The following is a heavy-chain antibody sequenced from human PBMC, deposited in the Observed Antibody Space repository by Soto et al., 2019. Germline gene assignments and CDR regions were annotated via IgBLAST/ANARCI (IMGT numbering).Heavy chain of an antibody. Sequence: PEGSLRLSCDASGFPFRSYAMHWVRQAPGKGMEWVAVISYGGSNKYYADSVKGRFTISRDNSKNTLYLQMNSLRAEDTAVYYCAREGGGSSHFDYWDQGTLVTVSS. CDR1: GFPFRSYA. V-gene: IGHV3-30-3*01. CDR3: AREGGGSSHFDY. J-gene: IGHJ4*02. D-gene: IGHD2-15*01. CDR2: ISYGGSNK.